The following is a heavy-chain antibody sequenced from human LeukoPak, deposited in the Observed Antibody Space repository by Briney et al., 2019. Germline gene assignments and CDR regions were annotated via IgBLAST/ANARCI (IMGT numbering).Heavy chain of an antibody. CDR1: GFTFSSYS. Sequence: GGSLRLSCAASGFTFSSYSMNWVRQAPGKGLEWVSSISSSSSYIYYADSVKGRFTISRDNAKNSLYLQMNSLRAEDTAVYYCAREALDSGSDYGDFDYWGQGTLVTVSS. CDR3: AREALDSGSDYGDFDY. V-gene: IGHV3-21*01. CDR2: ISSSSSYI. J-gene: IGHJ4*02. D-gene: IGHD1-26*01.